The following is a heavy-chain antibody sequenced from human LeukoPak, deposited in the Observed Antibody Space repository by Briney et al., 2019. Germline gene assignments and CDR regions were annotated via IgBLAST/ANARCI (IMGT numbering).Heavy chain of an antibody. CDR3: ARDRGYSYGYLDY. Sequence: ASVKVSCKASGYTFTSYAMHWVRQAPGQRLEWMGWINAGNGNTKYSQEFQGRVTITRDTSASTAYMELSSLRSEDMAVYYCARDRGYSYGYLDYWGQGTLVTVSS. V-gene: IGHV1-3*03. CDR2: INAGNGNT. J-gene: IGHJ4*02. CDR1: GYTFTSYA. D-gene: IGHD5-18*01.